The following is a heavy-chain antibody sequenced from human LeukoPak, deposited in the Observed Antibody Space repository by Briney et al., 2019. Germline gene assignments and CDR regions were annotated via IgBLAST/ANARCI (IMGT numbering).Heavy chain of an antibody. D-gene: IGHD1-26*01. J-gene: IGHJ4*02. CDR1: GFTLVNSA. V-gene: IGHV1-58*01. Sequence: GTSVKVSCKSSGFTLVNSAVHWVRQARGQSLEWIGWIVVGSGDATYAQRFQERLTITRDKSTSTAYMELRSLRSEDTVVYYCAADRHLGATTGFGFWGQGTLVTVSS. CDR3: AADRHLGATTGFGF. CDR2: IVVGSGDA.